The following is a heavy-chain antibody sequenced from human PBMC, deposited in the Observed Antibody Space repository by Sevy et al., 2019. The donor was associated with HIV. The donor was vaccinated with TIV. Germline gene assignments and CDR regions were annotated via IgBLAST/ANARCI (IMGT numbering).Heavy chain of an antibody. CDR1: GFTFSSYW. J-gene: IGHJ4*02. Sequence: GGSLRLSCAASGFTFSSYWMSWVRQAPGKGLEWVATMKEDGSERNYVDSVKRRFTISRDNAKNSLYLQMNSLGAEDTAVYYCVREGVGGYSYSLDCWGQGTLVTVSS. V-gene: IGHV3-7*01. CDR2: MKEDGSER. CDR3: VREGVGGYSYSLDC. D-gene: IGHD5-18*01.